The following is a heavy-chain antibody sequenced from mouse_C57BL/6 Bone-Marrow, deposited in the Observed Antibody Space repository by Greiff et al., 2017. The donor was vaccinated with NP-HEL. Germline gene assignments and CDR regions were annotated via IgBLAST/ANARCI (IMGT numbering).Heavy chain of an antibody. D-gene: IGHD2-5*01. Sequence: EVMLVESGGDLVKPGGSLKLSCAASGFTFSSYGMSWVRQTPDKRLEWVATISSGGSYTYYPDSVTGRFTISRDNAKNTLYLQMSSLKSEDTAMYYCARHYYSNYFDYWGQGTTLTVSS. CDR3: ARHYYSNYFDY. V-gene: IGHV5-6*01. CDR2: ISSGGSYT. CDR1: GFTFSSYG. J-gene: IGHJ2*01.